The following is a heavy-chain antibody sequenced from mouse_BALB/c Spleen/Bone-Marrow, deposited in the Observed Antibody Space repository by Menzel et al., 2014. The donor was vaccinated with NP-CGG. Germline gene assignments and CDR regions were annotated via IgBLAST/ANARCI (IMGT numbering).Heavy chain of an antibody. CDR2: IDPANGNT. CDR3: ARLGLCAS. D-gene: IGHD3-1*01. Sequence: VQLQQSGAELVKPGASVKLSCTASGFNIXDTYMHWVKQRPEQGLEWIGRIDPANGNTKYDPKFQGKATITADTSSNAAYLQLSSLTSEDTAVYYCARLGLCASWVQGTLVTVSA. CDR1: GFNIXDTY. J-gene: IGHJ3*01. V-gene: IGHV14-3*02.